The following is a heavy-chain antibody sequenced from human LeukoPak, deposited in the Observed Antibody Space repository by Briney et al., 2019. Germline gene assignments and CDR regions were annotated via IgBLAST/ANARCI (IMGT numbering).Heavy chain of an antibody. Sequence: GGSLRLSCAASGFTFSSYSMNWVRQAPGKGLEWVSYISSSSSTIYYADSVKGRFTISRDDSKSTLYLHMNSLRTEDTAIYYCAKDRNCGGDCNWGQGTLVTVSS. V-gene: IGHV3-48*01. J-gene: IGHJ4*02. CDR1: GFTFSSYS. D-gene: IGHD2-21*01. CDR2: ISSSSSTI. CDR3: AKDRNCGGDCN.